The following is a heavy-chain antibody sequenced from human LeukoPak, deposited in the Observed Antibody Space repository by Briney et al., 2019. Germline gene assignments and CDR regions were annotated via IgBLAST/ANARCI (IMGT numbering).Heavy chain of an antibody. CDR3: ATRYCSSTSCYKGNAFGI. CDR2: IYTSGST. J-gene: IGHJ3*02. D-gene: IGHD2-2*02. Sequence: PSETLSLTCTVSGGSISSGSYYWSWIRQPAGKGLEGIGRIYTSGSTNDNPALKSRVTISVDTSNNHFSLKLSSVTAADTAVYYCATRYCSSTSCYKGNAFGIWGQGTVVTVSS. CDR1: GGSISSGSYY. V-gene: IGHV4-61*02.